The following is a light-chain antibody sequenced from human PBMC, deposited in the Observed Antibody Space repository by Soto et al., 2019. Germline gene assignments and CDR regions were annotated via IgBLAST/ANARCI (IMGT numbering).Light chain of an antibody. J-gene: IGKJ1*01. CDR3: QQSYNTPWT. CDR1: QTISRF. CDR2: AAS. Sequence: DIQMTQSPSALSASAGDRVTITCRASQTISRFLNWYQQKSGKAPKLLIDAASRLQSGVPSRFSGSGSGTCFALTINNLQPEDFANYYCQQSYNTPWTFGQGNKVEIK. V-gene: IGKV1-39*01.